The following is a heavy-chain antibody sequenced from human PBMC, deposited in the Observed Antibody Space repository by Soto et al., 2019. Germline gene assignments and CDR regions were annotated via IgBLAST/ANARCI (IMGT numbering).Heavy chain of an antibody. D-gene: IGHD3-10*01. Sequence: ESGGGVVLPGRSLRLSCAPSGFSFSSYGMHWVRQAPGKGLEWVAVIWSDGSNEYYADSVKGRFTIYRDTSKNTLYLQTSSLRAEDTAVYYCARDRGLRWFAEGFYGMDVWGQGTTVTVSS. CDR1: GFSFSSYG. J-gene: IGHJ6*02. V-gene: IGHV3-33*01. CDR3: ARDRGLRWFAEGFYGMDV. CDR2: IWSDGSNE.